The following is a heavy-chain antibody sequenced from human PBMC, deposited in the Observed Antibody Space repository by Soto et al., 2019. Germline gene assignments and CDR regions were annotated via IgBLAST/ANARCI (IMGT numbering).Heavy chain of an antibody. CDR2: LYSSGNT. CDR1: GASISAYA. CDR3: VRRPYSTGWYVVDY. J-gene: IGHJ4*02. Sequence: PSETLSLTCTVSGASISAYAWSWIRQPAGKGLEWIGRLYSSGNTNYNPSFKSRLTMSADTSKNQFSLNLISVTAADTAVYYCVRRPYSTGWYVVDYWSQGTLVTVSS. V-gene: IGHV4-4*07. D-gene: IGHD6-19*01.